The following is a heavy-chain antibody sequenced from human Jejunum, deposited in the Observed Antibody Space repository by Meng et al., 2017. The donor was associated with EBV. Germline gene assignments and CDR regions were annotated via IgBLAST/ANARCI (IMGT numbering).Heavy chain of an antibody. J-gene: IGHJ4*02. CDR3: ARVHDSDSSGQKAFDY. D-gene: IGHD3-22*01. CDR1: GYTFTTYV. Sequence: VRLLQRGAEVKQPGASVKVSCKASGYTFTTYVIHWVRRAPGQRLAWMAWINTGDGNTMYSHKLQGRVTVTRDTSASTAYMELSSLRSEDTAVYYCARVHDSDSSGQKAFDYWGQGTLVTVSS. CDR2: INTGDGNT. V-gene: IGHV1-3*04.